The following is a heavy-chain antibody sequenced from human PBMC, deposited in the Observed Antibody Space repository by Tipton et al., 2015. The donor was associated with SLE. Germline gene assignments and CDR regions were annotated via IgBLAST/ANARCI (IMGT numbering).Heavy chain of an antibody. V-gene: IGHV4-59*12. CDR2: IYYSGST. CDR3: ARGLQGDSSGWAFDI. J-gene: IGHJ3*02. Sequence: LRLSCTVSGGSISSYYWSWIRQPPGKGLEWIGYIYYSGSTNYNPSLKSRVTISVDTSKNQFSLKLSSVTAADTAVYYCARGLQGDSSGWAFDIWGQGTMVTVSS. D-gene: IGHD3-22*01. CDR1: GGSISSYY.